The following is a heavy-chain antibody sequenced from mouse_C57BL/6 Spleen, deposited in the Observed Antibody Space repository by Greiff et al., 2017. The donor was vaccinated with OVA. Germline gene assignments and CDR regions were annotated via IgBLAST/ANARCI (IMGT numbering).Heavy chain of an antibody. CDR2: IHPNSGST. V-gene: IGHV1-64*01. J-gene: IGHJ4*01. Sequence: QVQLKQPGAELVKPGASVKLSCKASGYTFTSYWMHWVKQRPGQGLEWIGMIHPNSGSTNYNEKFKSKATLTVDKSSSTAYMQLSSLTSEDSAVYYCARTAIHAMDYWGQGTSVTVSA. CDR1: GYTFTSYW. CDR3: ARTAIHAMDY.